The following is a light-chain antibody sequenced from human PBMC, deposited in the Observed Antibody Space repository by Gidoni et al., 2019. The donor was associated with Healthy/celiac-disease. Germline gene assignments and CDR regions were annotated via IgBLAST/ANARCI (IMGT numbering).Light chain of an antibody. CDR3: QQYGRSST. V-gene: IGKV3-20*01. CDR2: GAS. J-gene: IGKJ1*01. Sequence: EIVLTQSPGTLSLSPGERATLSCRASQSVSSSYLAWYQQKPGQAPRLLIYGASSRATGIPDRFSGSGSGTDFTLTISRLEPEDFAVYYCQQYGRSSTFGQXTKVEIK. CDR1: QSVSSSY.